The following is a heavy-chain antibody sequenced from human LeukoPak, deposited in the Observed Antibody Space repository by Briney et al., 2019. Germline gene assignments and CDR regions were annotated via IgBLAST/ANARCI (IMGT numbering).Heavy chain of an antibody. Sequence: GGSLRLSCAASGFTVSSNYMSWVRQAPGKGLEWVSVIYSGGSTYYADSVKGRFTISRVNSKNTLYLQMNSLRAEDTAVYYCARASGSYAAYFDYWGQGTLVTVSS. CDR3: ARASGSYAAYFDY. J-gene: IGHJ4*02. D-gene: IGHD1-26*01. CDR2: IYSGGST. V-gene: IGHV3-53*01. CDR1: GFTVSSNY.